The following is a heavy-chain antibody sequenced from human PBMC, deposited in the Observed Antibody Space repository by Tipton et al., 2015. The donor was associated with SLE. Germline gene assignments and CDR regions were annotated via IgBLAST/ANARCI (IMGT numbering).Heavy chain of an antibody. V-gene: IGHV3-21*03. D-gene: IGHD5-12*01. Sequence: SLRLSCAASGFTFSSYSMNWARQAPGKGLEWVSSISSSSSYIYYADSVKGRFTISRDNAKNSLYLQMNSLRAEDTAVYYCARDRDSGYDSHDAFDIWGQGTMVTVSS. CDR3: ARDRDSGYDSHDAFDI. CDR2: ISSSSSYI. J-gene: IGHJ3*02. CDR1: GFTFSSYS.